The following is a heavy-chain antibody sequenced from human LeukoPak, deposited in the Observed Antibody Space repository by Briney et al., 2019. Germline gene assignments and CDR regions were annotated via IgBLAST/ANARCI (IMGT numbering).Heavy chain of an antibody. D-gene: IGHD1-1*01. CDR1: GFTFSSYW. Sequence: GGSLRLSCAASGFTFSSYWMSWVRQAPGKGLEWVANIKQDESEKYYVDSLKGRFTISRDNAKNSLYLQMNSLRAEDTAVYYCARDKIEGPTKLDYWGQGSLVTVSS. CDR3: ARDKIEGPTKLDY. V-gene: IGHV3-7*01. CDR2: IKQDESEK. J-gene: IGHJ4*02.